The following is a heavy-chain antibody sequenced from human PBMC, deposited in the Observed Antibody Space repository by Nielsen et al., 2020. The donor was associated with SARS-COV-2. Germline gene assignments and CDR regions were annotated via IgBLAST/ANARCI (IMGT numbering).Heavy chain of an antibody. CDR2: INPSGGST. J-gene: IGHJ6*02. D-gene: IGHD2-2*01. CDR3: ASAIVVVPAAQYYYGMDV. CDR1: GYTFTSYY. Sequence: ASVKVSCKASGYTFTSYYMHWVRQAPGQGLEWMGIINPSGGSTSYAQKFQGRVTMTRETSTSTVYMELSSLRSEDTAVYYCASAIVVVPAAQYYYGMDVWGQGTTVTVSS. V-gene: IGHV1-46*01.